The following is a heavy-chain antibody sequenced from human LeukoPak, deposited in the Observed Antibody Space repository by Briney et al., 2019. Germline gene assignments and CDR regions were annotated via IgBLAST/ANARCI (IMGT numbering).Heavy chain of an antibody. CDR3: ARVGYYDSSGYPQLYYYYYMDV. Sequence: PSETLSLTCTVSGGSISSGDYYWSWIRQPPGKGLEWIGYIYYSGSTYYNPSLKSRVTISVDTSKHQFSLKLSSVTAADTAVYYCARVGYYDSSGYPQLYYYYYMDVWGKGTTVTVSS. J-gene: IGHJ6*03. CDR2: IYYSGST. CDR1: GGSISSGDYY. V-gene: IGHV4-30-4*08. D-gene: IGHD3-22*01.